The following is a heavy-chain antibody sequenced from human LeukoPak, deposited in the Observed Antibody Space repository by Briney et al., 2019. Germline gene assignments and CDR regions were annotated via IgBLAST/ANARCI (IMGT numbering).Heavy chain of an antibody. J-gene: IGHJ5*02. Sequence: PSETLSLTCAVYGGSFSGYDWSWIRQPPGKGLEWIGEINHSGSTNYNPSLKSRVTISIDTSKNQFSLKLSSVTAADTAVYYCARDRFPGLRPTTDWFDPWGPGTLVTVSS. CDR2: INHSGST. CDR3: ARDRFPGLRPTTDWFDP. CDR1: GGSFSGYD. D-gene: IGHD4-17*01. V-gene: IGHV4-34*01.